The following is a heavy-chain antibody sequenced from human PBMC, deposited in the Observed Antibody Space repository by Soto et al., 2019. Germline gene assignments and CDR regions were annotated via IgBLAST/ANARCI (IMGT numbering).Heavy chain of an antibody. CDR3: AVGITIFGVVIISPPFAFDY. Sequence: GGSLRLSCAASGFTFSSYAMSWVRQAPGKGLEWVSAISGSGGSTYYADSVKGRFTISRDNSKNTLYLQMNSLRAEDTAVYYCAVGITIFGVVIISPPFAFDYWGQGTLVTVSS. CDR2: ISGSGGST. J-gene: IGHJ4*02. V-gene: IGHV3-23*01. D-gene: IGHD3-3*01. CDR1: GFTFSSYA.